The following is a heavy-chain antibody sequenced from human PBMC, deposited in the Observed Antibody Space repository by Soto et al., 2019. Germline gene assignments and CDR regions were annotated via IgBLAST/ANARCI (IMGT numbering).Heavy chain of an antibody. CDR3: ARGSGGSEY. V-gene: IGHV3-30-3*01. CDR1: GFTFSSYA. D-gene: IGHD2-8*02. J-gene: IGHJ4*02. Sequence: QVQLVESGGGVVQPGRSLRLSCAASGFTFSSYAMYWVRQAPGKGLEWVADISYDGSNEYYAESVKGRFTISRDNSKNTLYLQMNSLRAEDTAVYYCARGSGGSEYWGQGTLVNVSS. CDR2: ISYDGSNE.